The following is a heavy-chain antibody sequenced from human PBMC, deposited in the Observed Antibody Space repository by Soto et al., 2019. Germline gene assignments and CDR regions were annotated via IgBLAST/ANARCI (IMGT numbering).Heavy chain of an antibody. D-gene: IGHD6-19*01. J-gene: IGHJ6*02. V-gene: IGHV1-18*01. CDR3: ARDWGQQWLAYGLDV. Sequence: QVQLVQSGAEVKELGASVKVSCKASGYTFTNFGISWVRQAPGQGLEWMGWISTYNGHTTSAQQLQGRLTMTTDTSTSTASMELRSLRSDDAAVYFCARDWGQQWLAYGLDVWGQGTTVTVSS. CDR2: ISTYNGHT. CDR1: GYTFTNFG.